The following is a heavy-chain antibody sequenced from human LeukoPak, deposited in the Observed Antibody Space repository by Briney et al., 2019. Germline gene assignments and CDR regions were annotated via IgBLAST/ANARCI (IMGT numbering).Heavy chain of an antibody. D-gene: IGHD1-26*01. CDR2: FDPEDGET. CDR1: GYTFTGYY. CDR3: ARDNSVGDVAWWFDP. Sequence: ASVKVSCKASGYTFTGYYMHWVRQAPGKGLEWMGAFDPEDGETIYAQKFQGRVTMTEDTSTDTAYMELSSLRSEDTAFYYCARDNSVGDVAWWFDPWGQGTLVTVSS. J-gene: IGHJ5*02. V-gene: IGHV1-24*01.